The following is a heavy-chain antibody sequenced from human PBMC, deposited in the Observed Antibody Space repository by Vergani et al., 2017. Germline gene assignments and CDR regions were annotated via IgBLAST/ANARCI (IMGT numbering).Heavy chain of an antibody. J-gene: IGHJ6*03. Sequence: QVQLVQSGAEVKKPGASVKVSCKASGYTFTSYYMHWVRQAPGQGLEWMGIINPSGGSTSYAQKFQGRVTITADKSTSTAYMELSSLRSEDTAVYYCARQPLDGDYVRGDYYYMDVWGKGTTVTVSS. CDR3: ARQPLDGDYVRGDYYYMDV. V-gene: IGHV1-46*01. CDR1: GYTFTSYY. CDR2: INPSGGST. D-gene: IGHD4-17*01.